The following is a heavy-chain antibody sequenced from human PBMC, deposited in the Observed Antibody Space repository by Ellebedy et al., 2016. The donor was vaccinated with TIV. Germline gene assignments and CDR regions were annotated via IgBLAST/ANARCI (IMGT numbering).Heavy chain of an antibody. Sequence: SETLSLTXTVSGDSIRSPYWSWLRQPPGKGLEWIGYVYYSGSTNYNPSLKSRVTISADTSKNQFSLKLNSVTAADTAIYYCARGRYGDNGFDYWGQGALVTVSS. CDR3: ARGRYGDNGFDY. CDR2: VYYSGST. CDR1: GDSIRSPY. D-gene: IGHD4-17*01. V-gene: IGHV4-59*11. J-gene: IGHJ4*02.